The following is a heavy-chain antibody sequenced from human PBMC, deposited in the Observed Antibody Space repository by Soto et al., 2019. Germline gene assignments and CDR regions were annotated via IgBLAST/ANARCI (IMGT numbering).Heavy chain of an antibody. Sequence: SETLSLTCTVSGGSISRSSYYWVWIRQPPGKGLEWIGSIYDSGSTYYKPSLKSRVTISVDTSKNQFSLKLSSVTAADTAVYYCARPKMNGMDVWGQGTTVTVSS. V-gene: IGHV4-39*01. CDR3: ARPKMNGMDV. CDR2: IYDSGST. CDR1: GGSISRSSYY. J-gene: IGHJ6*02.